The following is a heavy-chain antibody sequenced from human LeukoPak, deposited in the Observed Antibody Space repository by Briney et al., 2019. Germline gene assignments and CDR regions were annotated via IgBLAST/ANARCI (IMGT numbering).Heavy chain of an antibody. Sequence: GGSLRLSCAASGFTFSSYGMHWVRQAPGKGLEWVAVIWYDGSNKYYADSVKGRFTISRDNSKKTLYLQMNSLRADDTAVYYCARDREPVSYGEETFDYWGQGTQVTVSS. V-gene: IGHV3-33*01. CDR3: ARDREPVSYGEETFDY. D-gene: IGHD4-17*01. CDR1: GFTFSSYG. CDR2: IWYDGSNK. J-gene: IGHJ4*02.